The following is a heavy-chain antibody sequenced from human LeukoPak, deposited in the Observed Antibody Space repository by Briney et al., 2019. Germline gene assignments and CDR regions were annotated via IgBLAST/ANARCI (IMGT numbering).Heavy chain of an antibody. Sequence: SETLSLTCTVSSDSITRYYWSWIRQPAGKGLEWIGRIYSSGAANYNPPLKSRVTMSVDASKNHFSLTLTSVTAADTAVYYCARGIGRRLKIAVAGTVYFQHWGQGTLVTVSS. CDR3: ARGIGRRLKIAVAGTVYFQH. J-gene: IGHJ1*01. CDR1: SDSITRYY. CDR2: IYSSGAA. V-gene: IGHV4-4*07. D-gene: IGHD6-19*01.